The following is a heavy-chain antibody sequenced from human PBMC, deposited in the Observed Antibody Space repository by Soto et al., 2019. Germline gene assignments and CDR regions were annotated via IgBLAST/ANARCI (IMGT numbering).Heavy chain of an antibody. J-gene: IGHJ4*02. CDR1: GGTFSSYT. CDR2: IIPILGIA. V-gene: IGHV1-69*02. Sequence: QVQLVQSGAEVKKPGSSVKVSCKASGGTFSSYTISWVRQAPGQGLEWMGRIIPILGIANYAQKFQGRVTIPAEKSTSTAYMELSSLRSEDTAVYYCAREKKNFDYWGQGTLVTVSS. CDR3: AREKKNFDY.